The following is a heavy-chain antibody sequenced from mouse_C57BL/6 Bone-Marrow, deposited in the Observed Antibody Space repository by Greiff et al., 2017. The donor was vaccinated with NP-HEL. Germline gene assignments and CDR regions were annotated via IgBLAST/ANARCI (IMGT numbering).Heavy chain of an antibody. V-gene: IGHV1-54*01. CDR3: ARGGYSNYFDY. CDR2: INPGRGGT. CDR1: GYAFTNYL. Sequence: QVQLQQSGAELVRPGTSVKVSCKASGYAFTNYLIEWVKQRPGQGLEWIGVINPGRGGTNYNEKFKGKATLTADKSSSTAYMQLSSLTSEDSAVYFCARGGYSNYFDYWGQGTTLTVSS. J-gene: IGHJ2*01. D-gene: IGHD2-5*01.